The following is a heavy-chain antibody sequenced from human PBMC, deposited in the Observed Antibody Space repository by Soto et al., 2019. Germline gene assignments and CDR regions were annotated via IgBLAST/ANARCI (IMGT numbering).Heavy chain of an antibody. D-gene: IGHD3-10*01. V-gene: IGHV4-30-2*01. CDR3: ARVKIGYGSGYNWFDP. J-gene: IGHJ5*02. Sequence: SETLSLTCAVSGGSISSGGYSWSWIRQPPGKGLEWIGYIYHSGSTYYNPSLKSRVTISVDRSKNQFSLKLSSVTAADTAVYYCARVKIGYGSGYNWFDPWGQGTLVTVSS. CDR1: GGSISSGGYS. CDR2: IYHSGST.